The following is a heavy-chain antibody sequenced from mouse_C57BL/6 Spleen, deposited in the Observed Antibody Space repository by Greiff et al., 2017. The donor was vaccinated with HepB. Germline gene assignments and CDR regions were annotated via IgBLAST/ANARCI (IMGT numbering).Heavy chain of an antibody. CDR2: ISRGGDYI. V-gene: IGHV5-9-1*02. J-gene: IGHJ2*01. CDR3: TRDRGSHYDGYYDHIDY. CDR1: GFTFSSYA. Sequence: EVHLVESGEGLVKPGGSLKLSCAASGFTFSSYAMSWVRQTPEKRLEWVAYISRGGDYIYYADTVKGRFTIARDNARNTLYLQMSSRKSEDTARYYSTRDRGSHYDGYYDHIDYWGQGTTLTVAS. D-gene: IGHD2-3*01.